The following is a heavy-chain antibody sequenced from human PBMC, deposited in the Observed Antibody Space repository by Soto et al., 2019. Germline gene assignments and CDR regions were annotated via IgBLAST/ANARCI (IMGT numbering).Heavy chain of an antibody. D-gene: IGHD6-19*01. CDR1: GFTFSSYW. CDR3: AIGQIGVPGTGNWFDP. J-gene: IGHJ5*02. Sequence: EEQLVESGGGLVQPGGSLRLSCAASGFTFSSYWMSWVRQAPGKGLECVANINQAGSEKYYVDSVKGRFTISRDNTKKSLYLQMNSLRAEDTAFYYCAIGQIGVPGTGNWFDPWGQGILVTVSS. CDR2: INQAGSEK. V-gene: IGHV3-7*01.